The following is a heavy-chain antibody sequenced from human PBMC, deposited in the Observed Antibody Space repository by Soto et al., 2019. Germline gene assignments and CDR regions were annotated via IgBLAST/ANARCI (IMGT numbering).Heavy chain of an antibody. J-gene: IGHJ4*02. D-gene: IGHD5-18*01. CDR1: GGSISSGGYY. Sequence: QVQLQESGPGLVKPSQTLSLTCTVSGGSISSGGYYWSWIRQHPGKGLEWIGYIYYSGSPHYNPSLKSRXXIXVXXSKNQFSLKLSSVTAADTAVYYCARDNRYSYGHGYWGQGTLVTVSS. CDR3: ARDNRYSYGHGY. CDR2: IYYSGSP. V-gene: IGHV4-31*03.